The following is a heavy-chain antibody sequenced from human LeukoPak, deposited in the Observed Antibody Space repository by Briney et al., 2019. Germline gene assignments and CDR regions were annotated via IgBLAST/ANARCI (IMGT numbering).Heavy chain of an antibody. CDR3: AKDPTIAVAGLDDY. CDR2: ISGCGGST. V-gene: IGHV3-23*01. CDR1: GFTFSSYA. D-gene: IGHD6-19*01. Sequence: QPGGSLRLSCAASGFTFSSYAMSWVRQAPGKGLEWVSAISGCGGSTYYADSVKGRFTISRDNSKNTLYLQMNSLRAEDTAVYYCAKDPTIAVAGLDDYWGQGTLVTVSS. J-gene: IGHJ4*02.